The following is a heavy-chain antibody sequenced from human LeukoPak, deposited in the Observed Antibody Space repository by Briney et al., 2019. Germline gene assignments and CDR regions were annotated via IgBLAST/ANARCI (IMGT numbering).Heavy chain of an antibody. CDR3: ARDNWNYGSSMDV. J-gene: IGHJ6*02. CDR1: GGSISSYY. CDR2: IYYSGST. Sequence: SETLSLTCTVSGGSISSYYWSWIRQPPGKGLEWIGYIYYSGSTNYNPSLKSRVTLSVDTSKNQFSLKLSSVTAADAAVYYCARDNWNYGSSMDVWGQGTTVTVSS. D-gene: IGHD1-7*01. V-gene: IGHV4-59*01.